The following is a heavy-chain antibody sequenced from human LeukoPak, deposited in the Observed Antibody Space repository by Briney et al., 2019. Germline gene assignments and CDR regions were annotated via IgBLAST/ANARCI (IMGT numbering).Heavy chain of an antibody. D-gene: IGHD6-6*01. CDR1: GFTFSSYA. J-gene: IGHJ4*02. Sequence: GRSLTLSCAASGFTFSSYAMHWVRQAPGKGLEWVAIISYDGSNKYYADSVKGRFTISRDNSKSTLYLQMNSLRAEDTAVYYCARSKSSSSPNFDYWGQGTLVTVSS. V-gene: IGHV3-30-3*01. CDR3: ARSKSSSSPNFDY. CDR2: ISYDGSNK.